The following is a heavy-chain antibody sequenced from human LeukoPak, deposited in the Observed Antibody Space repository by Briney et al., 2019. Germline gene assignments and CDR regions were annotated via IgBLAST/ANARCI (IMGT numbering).Heavy chain of an antibody. CDR1: GFTFSGSA. CDR3: TRHPYMVVGASDAFDI. CDR2: IRSKANSYAT. D-gene: IGHD1-26*01. Sequence: PGESLRLSCAASGFTFSGSAMHWVRQASGKGLEWVGRIRSKANSYATAYAASVKGRFTISRDDSKNTAYLQMNSLKTEDTAVYYCTRHPYMVVGASDAFDIWGQGTMVTVSS. V-gene: IGHV3-73*01. J-gene: IGHJ3*02.